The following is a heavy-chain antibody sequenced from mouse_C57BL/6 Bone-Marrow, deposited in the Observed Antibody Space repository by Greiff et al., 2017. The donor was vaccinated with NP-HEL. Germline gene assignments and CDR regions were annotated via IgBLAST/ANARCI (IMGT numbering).Heavy chain of an antibody. CDR3: ARRDGSSSWFAY. CDR2: IYPRSGNT. CDR1: GYTFTSYG. Sequence: VQLQQSGAELARPGASVKLSCKASGYTFTSYGISWVKQRTGQGLEWIGEIYPRSGNTYYNEKFKGKATLTADKSSSTAYMELRSLTSEDSAVYFCARRDGSSSWFAYWGQGTLVTVSA. J-gene: IGHJ3*01. V-gene: IGHV1-81*01. D-gene: IGHD1-1*01.